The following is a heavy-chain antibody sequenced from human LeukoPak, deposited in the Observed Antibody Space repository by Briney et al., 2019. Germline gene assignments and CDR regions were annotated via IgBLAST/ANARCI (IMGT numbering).Heavy chain of an antibody. CDR1: GFTFGDYA. CDR2: IRSKAYGGTT. CDR3: TRVINTRPXXSFDP. V-gene: IGHV3-49*03. Sequence: GGTLGLSCTASGFTFGDYAMIWFRQAPGKGLEWVGFIRSKAYGGTTEYAASVKGRFTISRDDSKSIAYLQMNSLKTEDTAVYYCTRVINTRPXXSFDPWGQXTMVXXSS. J-gene: IGHJ5*02.